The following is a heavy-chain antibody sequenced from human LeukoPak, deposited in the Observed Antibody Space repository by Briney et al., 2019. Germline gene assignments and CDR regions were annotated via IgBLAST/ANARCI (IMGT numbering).Heavy chain of an antibody. CDR3: ARGIHSGDSGPYYFDY. J-gene: IGHJ4*02. CDR1: GYTFTIYA. D-gene: IGHD1-26*01. V-gene: IGHV1-18*01. Sequence: ASVKVSCKASGYTFTIYAISWVRQAPGQGLEWMGWISVYSGKKDYPQRVQDRVTMTTDTTTNTAYMELRSLRSDDTAVYYCARGIHSGDSGPYYFDYWGQGTLVTVSS. CDR2: ISVYSGKK.